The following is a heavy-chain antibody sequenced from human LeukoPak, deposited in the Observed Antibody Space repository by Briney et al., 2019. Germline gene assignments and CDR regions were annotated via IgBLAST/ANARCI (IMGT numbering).Heavy chain of an antibody. V-gene: IGHV3-21*01. Sequence: PGGSLRLSCAASGFTFNTHRMHWVRQAPGKGLEWVSSISGTSTYIHYADSVRGRFTIPRDNAKNSLYLQMNSLRVEDTAVYFCARDRGFVGVFYSGIDVWGQGTTITVSS. J-gene: IGHJ6*02. CDR1: GFTFNTHR. CDR2: ISGTSTYI. CDR3: ARDRGFVGVFYSGIDV. D-gene: IGHD4-11*01.